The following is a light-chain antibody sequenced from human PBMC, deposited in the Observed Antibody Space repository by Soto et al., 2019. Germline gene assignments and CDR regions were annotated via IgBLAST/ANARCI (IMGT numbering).Light chain of an antibody. Sequence: QSVLTQPPSTSGTPGQRVTISCSGSSSNIGNNFVFWYQHLPGTAPKLLIYSHNQRPSGVPDRFSGSTSGTSASLAISGLRSEDEAYYYCAAWDDSLSGVVFGGVPKVTVL. J-gene: IGLJ2*01. CDR3: AAWDDSLSGVV. CDR2: SHN. V-gene: IGLV1-47*02. CDR1: SSNIGNNF.